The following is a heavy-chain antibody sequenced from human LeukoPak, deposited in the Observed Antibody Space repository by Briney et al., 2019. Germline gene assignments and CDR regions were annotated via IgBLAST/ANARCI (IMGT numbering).Heavy chain of an antibody. Sequence: PGGSLRLSCAASGFTFSSYAMHWVRQAPGKGLEWVAVISYDGSNKYYADSVKGRFTISRDNSKNTLYLQMNSLRAEDTAVYYCARDHIAVAGTIDYWGQGTLVTVSS. CDR1: GFTFSSYA. CDR3: ARDHIAVAGTIDY. J-gene: IGHJ4*02. D-gene: IGHD6-19*01. CDR2: ISYDGSNK. V-gene: IGHV3-30-3*01.